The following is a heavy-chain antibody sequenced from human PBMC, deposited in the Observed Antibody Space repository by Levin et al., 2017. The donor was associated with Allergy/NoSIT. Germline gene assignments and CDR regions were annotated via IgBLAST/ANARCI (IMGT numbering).Heavy chain of an antibody. D-gene: IGHD2-8*01. V-gene: IGHV1-18*01. CDR3: AREMAETAADAFDI. J-gene: IGHJ3*02. CDR2: ISPYNGDT. Sequence: ASVKVSCKASGFTFTFYAFTWVRQAPGQGLEWMGWISPYNGDTKYAQRFQDRVTMTTDTSTSTAYMELRSLRSEDTAMYFCAREMAETAADAFDIWGQGTMVTVSS. CDR1: GFTFTFYA.